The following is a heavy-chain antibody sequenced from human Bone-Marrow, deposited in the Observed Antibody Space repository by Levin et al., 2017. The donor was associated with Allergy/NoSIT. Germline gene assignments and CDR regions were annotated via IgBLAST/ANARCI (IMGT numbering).Heavy chain of an antibody. D-gene: IGHD1-26*01. Sequence: TGGSLRLSCAASGFTFRNYWMHWVRQAPGKGLMWVSHIKSDGTGATYADSVKGRFTISRDNANNKLTLQMNNLRADDTAVYYCARDAGEPLDYWGQVTLVVVSS. CDR2: IKSDGTGA. J-gene: IGHJ4*02. CDR3: ARDAGEPLDY. CDR1: GFTFRNYW. V-gene: IGHV3-74*01.